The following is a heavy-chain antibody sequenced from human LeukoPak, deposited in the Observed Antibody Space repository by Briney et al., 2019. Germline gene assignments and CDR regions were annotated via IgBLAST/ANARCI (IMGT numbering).Heavy chain of an antibody. CDR1: GYTFTSYG. CDR3: ARETYGDYACAFDI. V-gene: IGHV1-18*01. D-gene: IGHD4-17*01. CDR2: ISAYNGNT. Sequence: ASVKVSCKASGYTFTSYGISWVRQAPGQGLEWMGWISAYNGNTNYAQKLQGRVTMTTDTSTSTAYMELRSLRSDDTAVYYCARETYGDYACAFDIWGQGTMVTVSS. J-gene: IGHJ3*02.